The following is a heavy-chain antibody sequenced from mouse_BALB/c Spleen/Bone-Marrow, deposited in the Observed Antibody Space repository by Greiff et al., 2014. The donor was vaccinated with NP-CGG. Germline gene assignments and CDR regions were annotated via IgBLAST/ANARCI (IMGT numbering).Heavy chain of an antibody. V-gene: IGHV14-3*02. D-gene: IGHD1-2*01. CDR3: ARYLYGYTGTFAY. CDR1: GFNIKDTY. CDR2: IDPANGNT. J-gene: IGHJ2*01. Sequence: VQLQQSGAELVKPGASVKLSCTASGFNIKDTYMHWVKQRPEQGLEWIGRIDPANGNTKYDPKFQGKATITADTSSNTAYLQLSSRTSEDTAVYYCARYLYGYTGTFAYWGQGTTLTVSS.